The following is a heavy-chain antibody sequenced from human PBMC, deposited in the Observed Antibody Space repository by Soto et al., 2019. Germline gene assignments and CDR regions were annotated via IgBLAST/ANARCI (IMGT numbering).Heavy chain of an antibody. D-gene: IGHD6-19*01. CDR2: ISWNSGSI. CDR1: GFTFDDYA. Sequence: EVQLVESGGGLVQPGRSLRRSCAASGFTFDDYAMHWVRQAPGKGLEWVSGISWNSGSIGYADSVKGRFTLSRDNAKNSLYLQMNSLRAEDTALYYCAKDRGQVLSFYFDYWGQGTLVTVSS. J-gene: IGHJ4*02. CDR3: AKDRGQVLSFYFDY. V-gene: IGHV3-9*01.